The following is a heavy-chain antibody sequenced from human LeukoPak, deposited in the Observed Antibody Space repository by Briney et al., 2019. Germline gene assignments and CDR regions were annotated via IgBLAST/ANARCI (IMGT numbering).Heavy chain of an antibody. J-gene: IGHJ4*02. CDR1: GGSISSYY. D-gene: IGHD5-18*01. Sequence: SETLSLTCTVSGGSISSYYWSWIRQPPGKGLEWIGYIYYSGSTIYNPSLKSRVTISVDTSKNQFSLKLSSVTAADAAVYYCARDRYSYGWSGFDYWGQGTLVTVSS. CDR3: ARDRYSYGWSGFDY. CDR2: IYYSGST. V-gene: IGHV4-59*01.